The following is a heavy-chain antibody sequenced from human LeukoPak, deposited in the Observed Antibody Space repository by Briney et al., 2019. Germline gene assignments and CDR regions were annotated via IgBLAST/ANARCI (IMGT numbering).Heavy chain of an antibody. Sequence: GGSLRLSCAASGFTFSSHGMHWVRQAPGKGLEWVAVISFDGSTRHYADSVKGRFTISRDNSKSTLSLQVNSLRAEDTAVYYCVLYYSDDGDAFDFWGQGTMVTVSS. CDR1: GFTFSSHG. D-gene: IGHD3-22*01. CDR2: ISFDGSTR. J-gene: IGHJ3*01. V-gene: IGHV3-30*03. CDR3: VLYYSDDGDAFDF.